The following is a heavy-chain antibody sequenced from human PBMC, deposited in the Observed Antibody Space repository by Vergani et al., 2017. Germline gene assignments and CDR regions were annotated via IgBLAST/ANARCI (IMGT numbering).Heavy chain of an antibody. Sequence: QVQLEESGPGLVKPSETLSLTCTVSGGSFNTYYWSWIRQPPGKGLEWIGYIDSTGSTNYNPSLNSRVTISVDTSKNQFSLYLRSVTAADTAVYFCARVMYRDEASTGYRLEGIDIWGQGTTVTISS. D-gene: IGHD3-9*01. J-gene: IGHJ6*02. V-gene: IGHV4-59*13. CDR1: GGSFNTYY. CDR2: IDSTGST. CDR3: ARVMYRDEASTGYRLEGIDI.